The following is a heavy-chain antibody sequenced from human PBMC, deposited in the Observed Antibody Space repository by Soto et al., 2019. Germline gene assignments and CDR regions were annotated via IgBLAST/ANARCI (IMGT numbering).Heavy chain of an antibody. D-gene: IGHD6-13*01. V-gene: IGHV4-34*01. CDR1: GGSFRGYY. CDR2: INHSGST. J-gene: IGHJ4*02. CDR3: ANTRIAAAGTGDY. Sequence: SETLSLTCAVYGGSFRGYYWSWIRQPPGKGLEWIGEINHSGSTNYNPSLKSRVTISIDTSKNQFSLKLSSVTAADTAVYYCANTRIAAAGTGDYWGQGTLVTVSS.